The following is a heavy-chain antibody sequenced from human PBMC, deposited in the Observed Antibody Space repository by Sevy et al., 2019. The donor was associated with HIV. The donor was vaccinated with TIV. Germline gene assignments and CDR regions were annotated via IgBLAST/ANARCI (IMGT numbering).Heavy chain of an antibody. Sequence: GGSLRLSCAASGFTFSIYAMSWVRQAPGKGLEWVSGLSGSGGSTYYADSVKGRFTISRDNSKNTQYLQMNSLRAEDTAVYYCAKDQGDYVWGTFRDYWGQGTLVTVSS. CDR2: LSGSGGST. CDR1: GFTFSIYA. J-gene: IGHJ4*02. V-gene: IGHV3-23*01. CDR3: AKDQGDYVWGTFRDY. D-gene: IGHD3-16*02.